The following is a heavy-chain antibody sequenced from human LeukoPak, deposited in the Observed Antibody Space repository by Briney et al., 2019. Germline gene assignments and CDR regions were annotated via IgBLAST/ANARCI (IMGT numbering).Heavy chain of an antibody. Sequence: GGSLRLSCAASGFTFSRYWMSWVRQAPAKGLEWVANIELDESEKYYVDSVKGRFTISRENAKKSLYLQMNRLRADDTAVYFCASVSGYSYGVDYWGQGTLVTVSS. J-gene: IGHJ4*02. CDR2: IELDESEK. CDR1: GFTFSRYW. V-gene: IGHV3-7*02. CDR3: ASVSGYSYGVDY. D-gene: IGHD5-18*01.